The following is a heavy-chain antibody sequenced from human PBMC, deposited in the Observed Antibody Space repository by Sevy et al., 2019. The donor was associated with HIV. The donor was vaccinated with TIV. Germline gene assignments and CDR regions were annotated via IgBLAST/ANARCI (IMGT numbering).Heavy chain of an antibody. J-gene: IGHJ3*02. CDR1: GFTFSVYY. Sequence: GGSLRLSCAASGFTFSVYYFNWVRQAPGQGLEWVSTISSYSSYIYYADSVKGRFTVSRDNAKNSLYLQMNSLKAEDTAVYYCARGDGRQQQHSTDAFDIWGQGTMFTVSS. V-gene: IGHV3-21*01. CDR3: ARGDGRQQQHSTDAFDI. D-gene: IGHD6-13*01. CDR2: ISSYSSYI.